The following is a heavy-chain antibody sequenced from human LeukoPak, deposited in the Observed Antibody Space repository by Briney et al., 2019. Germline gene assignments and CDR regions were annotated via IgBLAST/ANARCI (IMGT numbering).Heavy chain of an antibody. CDR3: ARDRCSSTSCYLDY. Sequence: SVTVSCTASGGTFNIYAISWVRQAPGQGREGMGGIIPIFGTANYAQKFQGRVTITADESTSTAYMELSSLRSEDTAVYYCARDRCSSTSCYLDYWGQGTLVTVSS. V-gene: IGHV1-69*13. CDR2: IIPIFGTA. CDR1: GGTFNIYA. D-gene: IGHD2-2*01. J-gene: IGHJ4*02.